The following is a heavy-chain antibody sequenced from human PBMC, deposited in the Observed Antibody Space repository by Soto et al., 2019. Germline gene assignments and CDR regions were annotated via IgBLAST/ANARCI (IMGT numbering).Heavy chain of an antibody. Sequence: ESGGGLVKPGGSLRLSCAASGFTFSSYSMNWVRQAPGKGLEWVSSISSGNSYIYYADSVKGRFTISRDNAKNSLYLQMNSLRDEDTAVYYCARAEKSYRDFDYWGQGTLVTVSS. CDR2: ISSGNSYI. J-gene: IGHJ4*02. V-gene: IGHV3-21*01. CDR1: GFTFSSYS. D-gene: IGHD3-16*02. CDR3: ARAEKSYRDFDY.